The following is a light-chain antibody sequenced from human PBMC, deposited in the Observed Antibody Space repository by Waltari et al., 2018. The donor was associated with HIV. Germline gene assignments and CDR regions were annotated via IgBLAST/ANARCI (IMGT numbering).Light chain of an antibody. CDR3: QQYDSSPIT. V-gene: IGKV3-20*01. Sequence: EIVLTQSPGTLSLSPGERATLSCRASQTISTYYLAWYQQKPGQAPRLLIYGTSSRVSGIPETFTGSGSGTDFTLTISRLEPEDFAVYWCQQYDSSPITFGQGTRLEIK. J-gene: IGKJ5*01. CDR2: GTS. CDR1: QTISTYY.